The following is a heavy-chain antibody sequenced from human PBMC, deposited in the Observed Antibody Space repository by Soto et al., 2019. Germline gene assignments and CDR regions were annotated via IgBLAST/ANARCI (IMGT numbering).Heavy chain of an antibody. CDR2: ISGSGGST. V-gene: IGHV3-23*01. CDR3: ANFSVSHYYYNYMDV. CDR1: GFTFSSYA. D-gene: IGHD2-8*01. J-gene: IGHJ6*03. Sequence: PGGSLRLSCAASGFTFSSYAMSWFRQAPGKGLEWVSAISGSGGSTYYADSVKGRFTISRDNSKNTLYLQMNSLRAEDTAVYYCANFSVSHYYYNYMDVWGKGTMVNVSS.